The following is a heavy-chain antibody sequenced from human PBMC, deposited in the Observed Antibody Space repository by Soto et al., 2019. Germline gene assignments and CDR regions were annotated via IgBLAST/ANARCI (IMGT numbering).Heavy chain of an antibody. CDR2: IVPNIGTV. J-gene: IGHJ4*02. CDR3: ARRDTSCFLRYFDK. D-gene: IGHD1-20*01. Sequence: QVQLVQSGAEVKKPGSSVKVSCEASGGTLSRFISYPINWVRQAPGQGLEWMGWIVPNIGTVNYAQKFQGRLTITADKSTDTADMELSNMSSEDTGLYYWARRDTSCFLRYFDKWGQGMLVSVSS. CDR1: GGTLSRFISYP. V-gene: IGHV1-69*06.